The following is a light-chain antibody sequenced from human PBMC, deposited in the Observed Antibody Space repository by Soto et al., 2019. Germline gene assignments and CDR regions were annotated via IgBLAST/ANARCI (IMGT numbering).Light chain of an antibody. Sequence: QSVLTQPASVSGSPGQSITFSCTGSGRDIGAYDYVSWYQQHPGKAPKLLIYGVNNRPSGVSNRFSGSKSGNTASLTISGLQAEDEADYYCSSYTTSSTLVFGTGTKLTVL. CDR1: GRDIGAYDY. CDR3: SSYTTSSTLV. CDR2: GVN. V-gene: IGLV2-14*01. J-gene: IGLJ1*01.